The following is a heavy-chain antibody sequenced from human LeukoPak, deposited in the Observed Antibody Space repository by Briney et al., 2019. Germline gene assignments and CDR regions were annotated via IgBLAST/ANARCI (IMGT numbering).Heavy chain of an antibody. D-gene: IGHD3-10*01. V-gene: IGHV3-11*01. Sequence: GRSLRLSCAASGFIFSDYYMTWIRQAPGKGLEWVSYISSSGGITYYADSVKGRFTISRDNAKNSLYLEMNSLRDDDTAVYCARTGGAGSPSDTWGQGTLVTVSS. J-gene: IGHJ5*02. CDR3: ARTGGAGSPSDT. CDR2: ISSSGGIT. CDR1: GFIFSDYY.